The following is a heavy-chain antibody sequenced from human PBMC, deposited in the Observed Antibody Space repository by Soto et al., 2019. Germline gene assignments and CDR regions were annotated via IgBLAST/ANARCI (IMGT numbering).Heavy chain of an antibody. CDR3: ARHSHDSSGYYSNFDY. CDR2: IYYSGST. CDR1: GGSISSSSYY. D-gene: IGHD3-22*01. J-gene: IGHJ4*02. Sequence: SETLSLTCTVSGGSISSSSYYWGWIRQPPGKGLEWIGSIYYSGSTYYNPSLKSRVTISVDTSKNQFSLKLSSVTAADTAVYYCARHSHDSSGYYSNFDYWGQGTLVTAPQ. V-gene: IGHV4-39*01.